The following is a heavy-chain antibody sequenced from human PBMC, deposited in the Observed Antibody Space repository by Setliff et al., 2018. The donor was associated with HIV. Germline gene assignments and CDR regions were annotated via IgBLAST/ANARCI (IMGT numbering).Heavy chain of an antibody. J-gene: IGHJ4*02. CDR3: ARDLRSSHGSPNYFDY. Sequence: GESLKISCTASGFTFSDYYMSWIRQSPGKGLEWISYISSSGTTIYHADSVKGRFTISRDNAKNSLYLEMNSLRAEETAVYYCARDLRSSHGSPNYFDYWGRGALVTVS. CDR1: GFTFSDYY. D-gene: IGHD2-15*01. CDR2: ISSSGTTI. V-gene: IGHV3-11*04.